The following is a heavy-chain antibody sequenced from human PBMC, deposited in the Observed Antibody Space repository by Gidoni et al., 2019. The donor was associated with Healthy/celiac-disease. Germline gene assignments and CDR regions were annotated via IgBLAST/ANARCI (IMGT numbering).Heavy chain of an antibody. J-gene: IGHJ4*02. CDR1: GLPCDDYA. D-gene: IGHD1-1*01. CDR2: LSLKSGSI. Sequence: EVQLVESGGGVVQPGRSLRLACDASGLPCDDYARHGGRHAPGKGLVWVSGLSLKSGSIGSADSVKGRFTISRDNAKTSLYLQMNSLRAEDTALYYCAKDSVDGDARNIGYYFDYWGQGTLVTVSS. CDR3: AKDSVDGDARNIGYYFDY. V-gene: IGHV3-9*01.